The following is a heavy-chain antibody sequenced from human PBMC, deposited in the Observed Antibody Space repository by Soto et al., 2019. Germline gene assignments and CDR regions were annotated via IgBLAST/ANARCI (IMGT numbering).Heavy chain of an antibody. CDR3: VNEGEHSSGWTNFDY. CDR2: ISGSGIST. V-gene: IGHV3-23*01. CDR1: GFTFSSYA. Sequence: EVQLLESGGGVVQPGGSLRLSCAASGFTFSSYAMLWVRQAPGKGLEWVSAISGSGISTYYADSVKGRFTISRDHSKNTLYLPRSSLRAEDTAVYYCVNEGEHSSGWTNFDYWGQGTLVTVSS. D-gene: IGHD6-19*01. J-gene: IGHJ4*02.